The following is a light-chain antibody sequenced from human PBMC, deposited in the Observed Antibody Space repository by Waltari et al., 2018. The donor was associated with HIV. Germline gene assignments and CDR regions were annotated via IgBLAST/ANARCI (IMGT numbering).Light chain of an antibody. V-gene: IGKV1-5*03. CDR3: HQYASFSGT. Sequence: DIRLTQSPSTLSASAGDRGAITCRAGQNVGPFVAWYQQKPGKPPKLLIFQSSMLEGGVPAMFSGSVSGSDCTLTINGLQSDDFATYYCHQYASFSGTFGQGTKLEL. CDR2: QSS. J-gene: IGKJ1*01. CDR1: QNVGPF.